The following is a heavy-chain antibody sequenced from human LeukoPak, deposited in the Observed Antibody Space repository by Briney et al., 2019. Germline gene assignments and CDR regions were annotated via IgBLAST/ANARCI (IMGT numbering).Heavy chain of an antibody. J-gene: IGHJ3*02. D-gene: IGHD3-16*01. V-gene: IGHV4-39*07. CDR3: ARESRRLGAFDI. CDR2: IYYSGST. Sequence: SETLSLTCTVSGGSISSSSYYWGWIRQPPGKGLEWIGSIYYSGSTYYNPSLKSRVTISVDTSKNQFSLKLSSVTAADTAVYYCARESRRLGAFDIWGQGTMVTVSS. CDR1: GGSISSSSYY.